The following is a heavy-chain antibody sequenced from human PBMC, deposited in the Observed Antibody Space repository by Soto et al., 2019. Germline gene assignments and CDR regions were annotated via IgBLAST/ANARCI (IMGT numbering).Heavy chain of an antibody. J-gene: IGHJ1*01. Sequence: SETLSLTCTVSGGSISSGDYYWSWIRQPPGKGLEWIGYIYYSGSTYYNPSLKSRVTISVDTSKNQFSLKLSSVTAADTAVYYCAREDRDLSHFQHWGQGTLVTVSS. CDR3: AREDRDLSHFQH. V-gene: IGHV4-30-4*01. CDR2: IYYSGST. D-gene: IGHD2-21*02. CDR1: GGSISSGDYY.